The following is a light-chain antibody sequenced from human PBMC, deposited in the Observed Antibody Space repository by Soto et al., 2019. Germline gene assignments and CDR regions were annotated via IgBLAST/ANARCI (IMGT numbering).Light chain of an antibody. CDR2: GNT. CDR1: SSNIGAGYD. V-gene: IGLV1-40*01. J-gene: IGLJ2*01. Sequence: QSVLTQPPSVSGAPGQRVTISCTGSSSNIGAGYDVHWYQQLPGTAPKVLICGNTNRPSGVPDRFSGSKSGTSASLAITGLQAEDEADYYCQSYDSSLSAVVFGGRTQLTVL. CDR3: QSYDSSLSAVV.